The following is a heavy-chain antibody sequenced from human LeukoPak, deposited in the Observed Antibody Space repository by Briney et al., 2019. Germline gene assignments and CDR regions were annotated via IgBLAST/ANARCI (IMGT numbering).Heavy chain of an antibody. D-gene: IGHD2-2*01. J-gene: IGHJ5*02. CDR2: INPSGGST. CDR1: GYTLTELS. Sequence: ASVKVSCKVSGYTLTELSMHWVRQAPGQGLEWMGIINPSGGSTSYAQKFQGRVTMTRDTSTSTVYMELSSLRSEDTAVYYCASTCSSTSCYKFDPWGQGTLVTVSS. V-gene: IGHV1-46*01. CDR3: ASTCSSTSCYKFDP.